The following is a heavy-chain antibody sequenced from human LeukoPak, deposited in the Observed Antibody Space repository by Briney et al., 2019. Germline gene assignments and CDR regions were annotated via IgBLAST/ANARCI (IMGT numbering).Heavy chain of an antibody. CDR3: AREANSGYSSGDDAFDI. J-gene: IGHJ3*02. CDR1: GFTFSTYW. CDR2: IYGEGRST. Sequence: GGALRLSCAASGFTFSTYWVHWVRPTPGEGVVWVSPIYGEGRSTSYADSVKGRFTISRDNAKNTLYLQMNSLRAEDTAVYYCAREANSGYSSGDDAFDIWGQGTMVTVSS. V-gene: IGHV3-74*01. D-gene: IGHD6-19*01.